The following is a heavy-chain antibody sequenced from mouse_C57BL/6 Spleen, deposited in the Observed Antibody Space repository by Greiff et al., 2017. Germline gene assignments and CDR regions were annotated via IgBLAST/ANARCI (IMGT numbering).Heavy chain of an antibody. J-gene: IGHJ1*03. CDR2: ISSGSSTI. CDR3: ARRSGHWYFDV. CDR1: GFTFSDYG. Sequence: DVMLVESGGGLVKPGGSLKLSCAASGFTFSDYGMHWVRQAPEKGLEWVAYISSGSSTIYYADTVKGRFTISRDNAKNTLFLQMTSLRSEDTAMYYCARRSGHWYFDVWGTGTTVTVSS. D-gene: IGHD4-1*01. V-gene: IGHV5-17*01.